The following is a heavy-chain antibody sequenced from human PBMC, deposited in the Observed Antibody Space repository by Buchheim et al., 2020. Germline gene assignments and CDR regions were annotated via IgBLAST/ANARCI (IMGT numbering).Heavy chain of an antibody. V-gene: IGHV4-59*01. J-gene: IGHJ6*02. CDR2: VHETGNT. CDR1: GGTTGAYH. Sequence: QVRLQPSGPGLLKPSETLALTCSVSGGTTGAYHWSWIRQPPGKGLEWIACVHETGNTNYSPSVKSRATVSLDKSNNQFSLHLKSVVAADTAVYYCARQVGSAVHYYGMDVWGPGTT. CDR3: ARQVGSAVHYYGMDV. D-gene: IGHD3-10*01.